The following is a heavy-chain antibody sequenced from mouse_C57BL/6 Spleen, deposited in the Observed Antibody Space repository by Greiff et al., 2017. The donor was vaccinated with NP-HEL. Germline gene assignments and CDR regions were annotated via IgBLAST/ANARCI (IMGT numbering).Heavy chain of an antibody. CDR1: GYTFTSYW. CDR2: IDPSDSYT. D-gene: IGHD1-1*01. J-gene: IGHJ3*01. CDR3: ARNYYGSSYAWFAY. V-gene: IGHV1-50*01. Sequence: VQLQQPGAELVKPGASVKLSCKASGYTFTSYWMQWVNQRPGQGLEWIGEIDPSDSYTNYNQKFKGKATLTVDTSSSTAYMQLSSLTSEDSAVYYCARNYYGSSYAWFAYWGQGTLVTVSA.